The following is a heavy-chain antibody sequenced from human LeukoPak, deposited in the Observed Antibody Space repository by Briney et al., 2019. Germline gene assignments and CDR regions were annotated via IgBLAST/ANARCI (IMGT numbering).Heavy chain of an antibody. J-gene: IGHJ5*02. D-gene: IGHD6-19*01. V-gene: IGHV1-69*13. CDR2: IIPIFGTA. Sequence: ASVKVSCKASGGTFSSYAISWVRQATGQGREWLGGIIPIFGTANYAKKFQGRVTITADESTSTAYMEMSSLRSEDTAVYYCAREPSGGIAVAGTIWFDPWGQGTLVTVSS. CDR1: GGTFSSYA. CDR3: AREPSGGIAVAGTIWFDP.